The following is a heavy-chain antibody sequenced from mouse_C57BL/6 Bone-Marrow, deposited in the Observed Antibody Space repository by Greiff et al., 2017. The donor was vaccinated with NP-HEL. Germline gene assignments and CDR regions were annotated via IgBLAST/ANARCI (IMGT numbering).Heavy chain of an antibody. D-gene: IGHD2-1*01. CDR2: INPNNGGT. J-gene: IGHJ4*01. CDR3: ARDGNYGYYAMDY. Sequence: VQLQQSGPELVKPGASVKMSCKASGYTFTDYNMHWVKQSHGKSLEWIGYINPNNGGTSYNQKFKGKATLTVNKSSSTAYMELRSLTSKDSAVYYCARDGNYGYYAMDYWGQGTSVTVSS. CDR1: GYTFTDYN. V-gene: IGHV1-22*01.